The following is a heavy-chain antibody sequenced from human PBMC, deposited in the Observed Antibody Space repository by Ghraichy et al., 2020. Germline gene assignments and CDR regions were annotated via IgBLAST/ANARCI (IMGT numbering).Heavy chain of an antibody. D-gene: IGHD3-10*01. J-gene: IGHJ6*03. CDR1: GFTVSSNY. CDR2: IYSGGST. Sequence: GSLRLSCAASGFTVSSNYMSWVRQAPGKGLEWVSVIYSGGSTYYADSVKGRFTISRDNSKNTLYLQMNSLRAEDTAVYYCERVWEGFREYTYYYMDVWGKGTTVTVSS. CDR3: ERVWEGFREYTYYYMDV. V-gene: IGHV3-53*01.